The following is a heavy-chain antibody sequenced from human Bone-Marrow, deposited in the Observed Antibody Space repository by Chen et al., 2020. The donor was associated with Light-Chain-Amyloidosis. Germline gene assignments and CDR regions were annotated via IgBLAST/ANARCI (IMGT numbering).Heavy chain of an antibody. CDR2: FDPEDGET. CDR3: ATGEVGSYGYWYFDL. J-gene: IGHJ2*01. D-gene: IGHD5-18*01. V-gene: IGHV1-24*01. CDR1: GYTLTELS. Sequence: QVQLVQSGAEVKKPGASVKVSCKVSGYTLTELSMHWVRQAPGKGLEWMGGFDPEDGETIYAQKFQGRGTMTEETSTDTAYMELSSLRSEDTAVYYCATGEVGSYGYWYFDLWGRGTLVTVSS.